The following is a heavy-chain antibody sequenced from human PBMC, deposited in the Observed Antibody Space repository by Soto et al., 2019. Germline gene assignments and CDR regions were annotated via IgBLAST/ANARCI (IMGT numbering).Heavy chain of an antibody. CDR2: IYWNDDK. D-gene: IGHD3-9*01. V-gene: IGHV2-5*01. Sequence: QITLKESGPPLVKPTQTLTLTCTFSGFSLSTSGVGVGWIRQPPGKALEWLALIYWNDDKRYSPSLKSRLTITKDTSKNQVVLTMTNMDPVDTATYYCAHRLSGYDILTGYSNWFDPWGQGTLVTVSS. CDR3: AHRLSGYDILTGYSNWFDP. CDR1: GFSLSTSGVG. J-gene: IGHJ5*02.